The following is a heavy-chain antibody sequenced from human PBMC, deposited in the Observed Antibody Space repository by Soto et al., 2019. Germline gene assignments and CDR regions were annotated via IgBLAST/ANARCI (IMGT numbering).Heavy chain of an antibody. V-gene: IGHV1-8*01. Sequence: ASVKVSCKASGYTFTSYDINWVRQATGQGLEWMGWMNPNSGNTGYAQKFQGRVTMTRNTSISTAYMELSSLRSEDTAVYYCARGKFEWWGTNWFDPWGQGTLVTVSS. J-gene: IGHJ5*02. CDR2: MNPNSGNT. CDR1: GYTFTSYD. D-gene: IGHD3-9*01. CDR3: ARGKFEWWGTNWFDP.